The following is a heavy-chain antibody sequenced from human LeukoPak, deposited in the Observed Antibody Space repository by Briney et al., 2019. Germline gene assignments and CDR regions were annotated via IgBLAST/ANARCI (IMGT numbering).Heavy chain of an antibody. D-gene: IGHD3-10*01. CDR3: AKVRAYYGSGSYDY. CDR2: ISGSAGRT. Sequence: GGSLRLSCAASGFTFSSYAMSWVRRAPGKGLEWVSAISGSAGRTYYADSVKGRFTISRDNSKNTLYLQMNSLRAEDTAVYYCAKVRAYYGSGSYDYWGQGTLVTVSS. CDR1: GFTFSSYA. V-gene: IGHV3-23*01. J-gene: IGHJ4*02.